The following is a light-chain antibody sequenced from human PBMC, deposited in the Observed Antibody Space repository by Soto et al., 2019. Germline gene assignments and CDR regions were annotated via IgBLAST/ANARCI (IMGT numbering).Light chain of an antibody. Sequence: DIQMTQSPSSLSASVGDRVTITCRASQSISSYLNWYQQKPGKAPKLLIYAASSLQSGVPSRFSGSGSGTDFTLTISSLQPEDFATYYCHQSYSTLVTFGQGTKLEIK. V-gene: IGKV1-39*01. J-gene: IGKJ2*01. CDR1: QSISSY. CDR3: HQSYSTLVT. CDR2: AAS.